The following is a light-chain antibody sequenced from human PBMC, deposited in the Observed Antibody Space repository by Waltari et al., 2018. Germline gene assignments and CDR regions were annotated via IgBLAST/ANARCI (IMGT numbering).Light chain of an antibody. CDR3: ATWDESLNGV. Sequence: QSVLTQPPSVSAAPGQKVTISCSGSTSNIGSNYVSWYQPLPGTVPKLLIDENNERPPGIPDRFSGSKSGTSATLDIAGLQTGDEGEYYCATWDESLNGVFGPGTKVTVL. CDR1: TSNIGSNY. CDR2: ENN. V-gene: IGLV1-51*02. J-gene: IGLJ1*01.